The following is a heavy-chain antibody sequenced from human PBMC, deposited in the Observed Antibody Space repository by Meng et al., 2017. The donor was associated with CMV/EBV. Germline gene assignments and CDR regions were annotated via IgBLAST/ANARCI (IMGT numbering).Heavy chain of an antibody. Sequence: SQTLSLTCAISGDRVSNHSAAWNWIRQSPSRGLEWLGRTCYRSKWYNDYAVSVKSRITINPDTSKNQFSLQLNSVTPEDTAVYYCAREQVAAKSVGAFDIWGQGTMVTVSS. CDR3: AREQVAAKSVGAFDI. CDR1: GDRVSNHSAA. CDR2: TCYRSKWYN. J-gene: IGHJ3*02. D-gene: IGHD2-15*01. V-gene: IGHV6-1*01.